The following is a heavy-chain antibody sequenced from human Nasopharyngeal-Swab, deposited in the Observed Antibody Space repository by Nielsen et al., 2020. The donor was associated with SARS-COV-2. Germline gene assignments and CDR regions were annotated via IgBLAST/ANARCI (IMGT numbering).Heavy chain of an antibody. Sequence: GESLKISCAASGFTFSSYWMSWVRQAPGKGLEWVANIKQDGSEKYYVDSVKGRFTISSDNAKNSLYLQMNSLRAEDTAVYYCARLGGSSWYFDYWGQGTLVTVSS. CDR3: ARLGGSSWYFDY. J-gene: IGHJ4*02. CDR2: IKQDGSEK. V-gene: IGHV3-7*04. D-gene: IGHD6-13*01. CDR1: GFTFSSYW.